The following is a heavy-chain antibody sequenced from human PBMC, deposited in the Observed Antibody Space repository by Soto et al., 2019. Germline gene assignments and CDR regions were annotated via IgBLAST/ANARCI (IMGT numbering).Heavy chain of an antibody. V-gene: IGHV3-23*01. CDR3: AKKLTTAGTFDP. J-gene: IGHJ5*02. D-gene: IGHD6-13*01. CDR2: ITAGGGSA. CDR1: GFTFSNYA. Sequence: GGSLRLSCAASGFTFSNYAMSWVRQAPGKGLEWVSAITAGGGSAYYADSVKGRFTFSRDNSKNTLYLQMDSLRADDTAVYFCAKKLTTAGTFDPWGREILVTVS.